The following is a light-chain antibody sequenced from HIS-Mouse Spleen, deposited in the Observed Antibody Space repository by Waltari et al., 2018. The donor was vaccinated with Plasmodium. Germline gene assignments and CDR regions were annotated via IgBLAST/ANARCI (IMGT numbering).Light chain of an antibody. V-gene: IGKV1-39*01. CDR2: AAS. CDR3: QQSYSTWT. Sequence: DIQMTQSPSSLSASVGDRVTITCRASQSISSYLNWYQQKPGKAPKRLIYAASSLQSGVPSRFSGSGSGTDFTLTISSLQPEYVATYYCQQSYSTWTFGQGTKVEIK. CDR1: QSISSY. J-gene: IGKJ1*01.